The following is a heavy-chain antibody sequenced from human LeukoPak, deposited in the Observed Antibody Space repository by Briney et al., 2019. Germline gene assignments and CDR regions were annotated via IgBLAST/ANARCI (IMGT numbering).Heavy chain of an antibody. Sequence: ASVKVSCKASGYTFTSYDINWVRQATGQGLEWMGWMNPNSGNTGYAQKFQGRVTMTRNTSISTAYMELSSLRSEDTAVYYCARVQGWGLGTGYWGQGTLVTVSS. CDR3: ARVQGWGLGTGY. CDR2: MNPNSGNT. V-gene: IGHV1-8*01. D-gene: IGHD1-26*01. J-gene: IGHJ4*02. CDR1: GYTFTSYD.